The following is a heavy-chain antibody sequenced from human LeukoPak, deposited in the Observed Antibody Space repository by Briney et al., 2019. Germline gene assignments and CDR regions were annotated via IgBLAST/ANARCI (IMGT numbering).Heavy chain of an antibody. CDR3: ARYIVSYPHDAFDI. V-gene: IGHV4-59*01. J-gene: IGHJ3*02. CDR2: IFYSGST. CDR1: GGSISSYY. D-gene: IGHD1-26*01. Sequence: SETLSLTCTVSGGSISSYYWNWIRQPPGKGLEWIGYIFYSGSTKYNPSLKSRVTISVDTSKNQFSLKLSSVTAADTAFYYCARYIVSYPHDAFDIWGQGTMVTVSS.